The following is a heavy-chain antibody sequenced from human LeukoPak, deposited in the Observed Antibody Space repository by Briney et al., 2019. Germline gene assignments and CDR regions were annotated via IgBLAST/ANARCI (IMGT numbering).Heavy chain of an antibody. Sequence: GGSLRLSCVGSGFTFRDFGIYWVRQAPGKGLEWVALIWYDGGNKYYADSVKGRFTVSRDNSKNTVFLQMNSLGGDDAAVYFCARAVSGSADPWGHGTLVTVSS. CDR1: GFTFRDFG. V-gene: IGHV3-33*07. CDR2: IWYDGGNK. J-gene: IGHJ5*02. CDR3: ARAVSGSADP. D-gene: IGHD6-19*01.